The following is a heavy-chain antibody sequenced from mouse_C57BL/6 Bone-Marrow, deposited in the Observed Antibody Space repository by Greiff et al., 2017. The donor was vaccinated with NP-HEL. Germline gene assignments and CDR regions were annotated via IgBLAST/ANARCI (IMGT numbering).Heavy chain of an antibody. J-gene: IGHJ2*01. CDR1: GFTFSSYA. V-gene: IGHV5-9-1*02. Sequence: EVMLVESGEGLVKPGGSLKLSCAASGFTFSSYAMSWVRQTPEKRLEWVAYISSGGDYLYYADPVKGRFTISSDNARNTLYLQMSSLKSEDTAMYYCTRDPGLHFDYWGQGTTLTVSS. CDR2: ISSGGDYL. CDR3: TRDPGLHFDY. D-gene: IGHD3-3*01.